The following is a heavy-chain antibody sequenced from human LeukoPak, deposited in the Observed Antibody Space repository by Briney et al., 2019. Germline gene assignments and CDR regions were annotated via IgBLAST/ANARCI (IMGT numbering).Heavy chain of an antibody. D-gene: IGHD6-13*01. Sequence: SETLSLTCTVSGGSISSGDYYWSWLRQPPGTGLEWIGYIYYSGSTYYNPSLKSRVTISVDTSKNQFSLKLSSVTAADTAVYYCARVLAAAGTKKSIDYWGQGTLVTVSS. V-gene: IGHV4-30-4*01. CDR1: GGSISSGDYY. CDR3: ARVLAAAGTKKSIDY. CDR2: IYYSGST. J-gene: IGHJ4*02.